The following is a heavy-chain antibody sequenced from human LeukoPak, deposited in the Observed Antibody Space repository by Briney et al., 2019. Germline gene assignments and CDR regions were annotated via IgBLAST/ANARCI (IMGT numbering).Heavy chain of an antibody. V-gene: IGHV4-4*08. CDR1: GGSISNYY. D-gene: IGHD6-13*01. CDR3: ARVTTAWYVIGY. Sequence: SETLSLTCAVSGGSISNYYWTWIRQPPGKGLEWLGFIYNAATTNYNPSLKSRVTISVDTSKNQFSLRLSSVTAADTAIYYCARVTTAWYVIGYWGQGALVTVSP. CDR2: IYNAATT. J-gene: IGHJ4*02.